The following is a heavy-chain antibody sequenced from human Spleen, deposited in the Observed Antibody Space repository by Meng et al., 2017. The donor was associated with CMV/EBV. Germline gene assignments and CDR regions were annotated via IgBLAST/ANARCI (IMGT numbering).Heavy chain of an antibody. CDR3: AREGQLGSLFDY. V-gene: IGHV4-61*01. CDR1: GDSISSSTYY. CDR2: IYYSGST. J-gene: IGHJ4*02. D-gene: IGHD6-6*01. Sequence: SETLSLTCSVSGDSISSSTYYWAWIRQPPGKGLEWIGYIYYSGSTNYNPSLKSRVTISVDTSKNQFSLKLSSVTAADTAVYYCAREGQLGSLFDYWGQGTLVTVSS.